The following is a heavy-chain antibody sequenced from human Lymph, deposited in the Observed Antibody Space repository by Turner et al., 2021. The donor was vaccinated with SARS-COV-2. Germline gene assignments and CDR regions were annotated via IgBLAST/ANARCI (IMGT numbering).Heavy chain of an antibody. Sequence: QVHLVQSGAGVKKPGSAVRFSCKAPGRAFSSYAINGVHTAPGQGIEWMGSVLPILCIANYAHEFQGRVTITADKSTSTASMELSSLRSEDTAVYYCARWRLDSFGGGYYSWFDPWGQGTLVTVSS. CDR2: VLPILCIA. D-gene: IGHD1-26*01. CDR3: ARWRLDSFGGGYYSWFDP. CDR1: GRAFSSYA. V-gene: IGHV1-69*04. J-gene: IGHJ5*02.